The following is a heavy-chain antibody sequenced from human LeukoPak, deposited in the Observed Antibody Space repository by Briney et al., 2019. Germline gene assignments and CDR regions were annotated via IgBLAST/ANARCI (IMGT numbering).Heavy chain of an antibody. Sequence: SVKVSCKASGYTFTGYYMHWVRQAPGQGLEWMGGIIPIFGTANYAQKFQGRVTITADKSTSTAYMELSSLRSEDTAVYYCARDDYDYYYMDVWGKGTTVTVSS. CDR1: GYTFTGYY. CDR2: IIPIFGTA. V-gene: IGHV1-69*06. CDR3: ARDDYDYYYMDV. J-gene: IGHJ6*03.